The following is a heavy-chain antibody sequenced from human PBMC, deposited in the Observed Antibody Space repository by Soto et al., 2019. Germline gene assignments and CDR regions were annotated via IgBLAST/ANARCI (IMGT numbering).Heavy chain of an antibody. CDR2: ISGSGGST. J-gene: IGHJ4*02. CDR3: AKDPRIGIAVAGVFDY. Sequence: EVQLLESGGGLVQPGGSLRLSCAASGITFSTYAMSWVRQAPGKGLEWVSAISGSGGSTYYADSVKGRFTISRDNSKNTLYLQMNSLRAEDTAVYYCAKDPRIGIAVAGVFDYWGQGTLVTVSS. V-gene: IGHV3-23*01. D-gene: IGHD6-19*01. CDR1: GITFSTYA.